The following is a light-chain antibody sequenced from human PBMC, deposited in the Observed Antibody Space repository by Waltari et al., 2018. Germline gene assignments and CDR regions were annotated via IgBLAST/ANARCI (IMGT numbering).Light chain of an antibody. CDR1: TSDIGGNF. Sequence: QSVLTQPPSVSAAPGQRVTISCSGSTSDIGGNFVSWYQQFPGTAPKLLIYDNQKRPSEIPNLFSGPKSGTSATLGINGIRTGDEADYYCGTWHSSLSAWVFGGGTKLTVL. J-gene: IGLJ3*02. V-gene: IGLV1-51*02. CDR2: DNQ. CDR3: GTWHSSLSAWV.